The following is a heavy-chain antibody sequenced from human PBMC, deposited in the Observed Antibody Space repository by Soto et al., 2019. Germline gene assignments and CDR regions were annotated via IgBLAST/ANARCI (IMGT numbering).Heavy chain of an antibody. CDR2: IYPGDSDT. CDR1: GYSFTSYW. D-gene: IGHD6-6*01. J-gene: IGHJ6*02. CDR3: ARHDYSSSSNYYYGMDV. Sequence: TGESLKISCKGSGYSFTSYWIGWVRQMPGKGLEWMGIIYPGDSDTRYSPSFQGQVTISADKSISTAYLQWSSLKASDTAMYYCARHDYSSSSNYYYGMDVWGQGTTVTVSS. V-gene: IGHV5-51*01.